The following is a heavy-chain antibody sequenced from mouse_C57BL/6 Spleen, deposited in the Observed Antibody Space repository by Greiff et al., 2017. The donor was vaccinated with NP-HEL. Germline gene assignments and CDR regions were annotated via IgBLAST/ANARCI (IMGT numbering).Heavy chain of an antibody. D-gene: IGHD2-2*01. J-gene: IGHJ3*01. CDR2: IYPGDGDT. V-gene: IGHV1-82*01. CDR3: ARDNGYDVDWFAY. Sequence: VQLQQSGPELVKPGASVKISCKASGYAFSSSWMNWVKQRPGKGLEWIGRIYPGDGDTNYNGKFKGKATLTADKSSSTAYMQLSRLTSEDSAVYVCARDNGYDVDWFAYWGQGTLVTVSA. CDR1: GYAFSSSW.